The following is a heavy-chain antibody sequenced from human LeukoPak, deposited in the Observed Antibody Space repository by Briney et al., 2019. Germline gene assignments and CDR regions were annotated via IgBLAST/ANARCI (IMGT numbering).Heavy chain of an antibody. CDR3: ARHRETTIFGVVGYVDY. CDR1: GGSISSSSYY. V-gene: IGHV4-39*01. Sequence: PSETLSLTCTVSGGSISSSSYYWGWIRQPPGKGLEWIGSIYYSGSTYYNPSLKSRVTISVDTSKNQFSLKLSSVTAADTAVYYCARHRETTIFGVVGYVDYWGQGTLVTVSS. D-gene: IGHD3-3*01. CDR2: IYYSGST. J-gene: IGHJ4*02.